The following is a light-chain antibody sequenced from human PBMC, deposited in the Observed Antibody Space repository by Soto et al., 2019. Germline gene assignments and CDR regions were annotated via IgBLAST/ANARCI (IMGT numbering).Light chain of an antibody. CDR1: QSVSSY. CDR3: QQRSNWPLT. CDR2: DAS. Sequence: EIVLTQAPATLSLSPGETATLSCRASQSVSSYLAWYQQKPGQAPRLLIYDASNRATGIPARFSGSGSGTDFTLTISSLEPEDFAVYYCQQRSNWPLTFGGETKVDIK. J-gene: IGKJ4*01. V-gene: IGKV3-11*01.